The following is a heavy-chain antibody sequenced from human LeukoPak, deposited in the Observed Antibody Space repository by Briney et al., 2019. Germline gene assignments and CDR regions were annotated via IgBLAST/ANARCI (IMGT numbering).Heavy chain of an antibody. V-gene: IGHV3-30*04. CDR1: GFTFSSYA. J-gene: IGHJ5*02. D-gene: IGHD4-17*01. Sequence: PGRSLRLSCAASGFTFSSYAMHWVRQAPGKGLEWVAVISYDGSNKYYADSVKGRFTISRDNSKNTLYLQMNSLRAEDTAVYYCARGPGDPRGWFDPWGQETLVTVSS. CDR2: ISYDGSNK. CDR3: ARGPGDPRGWFDP.